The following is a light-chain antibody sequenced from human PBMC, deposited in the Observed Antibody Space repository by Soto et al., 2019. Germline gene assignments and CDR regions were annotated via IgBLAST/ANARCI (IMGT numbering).Light chain of an antibody. J-gene: IGLJ2*01. CDR2: SNN. CDR1: TSNIGSHT. CDR3: AAWDDSLTGPGV. V-gene: IGLV1-44*01. Sequence: QAVVTQPPSASGTPGQRVTISCSGSTSNIGSHTVNWYQQLPGTAPKLLIYSNNQRPSGVPDRFSGSKSGTSASLAISGLQSEDEADYYCAAWDDSLTGPGVFGGGTKLTVL.